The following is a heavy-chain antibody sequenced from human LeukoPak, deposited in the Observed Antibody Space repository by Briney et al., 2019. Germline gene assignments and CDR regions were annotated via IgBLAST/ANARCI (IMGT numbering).Heavy chain of an antibody. CDR2: IYYSGST. CDR3: ARGEDIVSTISGDAFDI. J-gene: IGHJ3*02. V-gene: IGHV4-59*01. CDR1: GGPISSYF. Sequence: PSETLSLTCTVSGGPISSYFWNWIRQPPGKGLEWIGYIYYSGSTNYNPSLKSRVTISVDTSKNQFSLNLNSVTAADTAVYYCARGEDIVSTISGDAFDIWGQGTMVTVAS. D-gene: IGHD5/OR15-5a*01.